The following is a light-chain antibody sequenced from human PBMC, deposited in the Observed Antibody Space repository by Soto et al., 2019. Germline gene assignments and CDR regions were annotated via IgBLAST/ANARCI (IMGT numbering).Light chain of an antibody. CDR2: DAP. CDR3: QQYGSSPTWT. V-gene: IGKV3-20*01. Sequence: EIGLTQSPGTLALSPGESATLSCRASQSVSSSYLAWYQQKPCQAPRLLIYDAPSRATGIQDRFSGSGSGTDFTLTISRLEPEDFAVYYCQQYGSSPTWTFGQGTKVEIK. J-gene: IGKJ1*01. CDR1: QSVSSSY.